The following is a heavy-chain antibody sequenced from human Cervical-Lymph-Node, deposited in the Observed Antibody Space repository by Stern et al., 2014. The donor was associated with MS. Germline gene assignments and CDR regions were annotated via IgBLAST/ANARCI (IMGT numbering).Heavy chain of an antibody. J-gene: IGHJ5*02. CDR2: IHYSGTT. CDR3: ARATDL. CDR1: RDSSITYY. Sequence: PKALAPNATGSRDSSITYYWTGIGRLPGKGLEWIGYIHYSGTTNYNASLKGRVAIAIDTSKAQYSLRLSSVTAADTAVYYCARATDLWGQGTLVTVSS. V-gene: IGHV4-59*01.